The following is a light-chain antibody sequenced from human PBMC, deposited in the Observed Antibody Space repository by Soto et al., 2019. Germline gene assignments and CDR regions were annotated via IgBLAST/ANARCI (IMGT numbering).Light chain of an antibody. CDR1: QSVSTR. Sequence: DTQITQSPSSLSASVGDRVTIICRASQSVSTRLAWYQQKPGKAPKVLIYDASSWAGGVPSRFTGSGSGTEFTLTINSLQPDDFATYYCQQYSVYWTFGQGTKVDIK. J-gene: IGKJ1*01. V-gene: IGKV1-5*02. CDR2: DAS. CDR3: QQYSVYWT.